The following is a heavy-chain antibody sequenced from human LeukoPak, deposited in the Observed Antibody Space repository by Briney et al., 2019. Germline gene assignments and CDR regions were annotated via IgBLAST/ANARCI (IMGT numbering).Heavy chain of an antibody. J-gene: IGHJ4*02. V-gene: IGHV3-74*01. CDR1: GFTFSSYW. D-gene: IGHD2-15*01. CDR2: INGDGSST. CDR3: ARDRSHNLDY. Sequence: GGSLRLSCAASGFTFSSYWMHWVRQAPGKGLVWVSHINGDGSSTSYADSVKGRVTISRDNAKNTLYLQINSLTAEDSAVYYCARDRSHNLDYWGQGTLVTVSS.